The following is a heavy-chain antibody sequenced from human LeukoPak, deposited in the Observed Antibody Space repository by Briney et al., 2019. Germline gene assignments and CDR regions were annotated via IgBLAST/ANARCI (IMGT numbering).Heavy chain of an antibody. CDR2: IYHSGST. Sequence: KSSETLSLTCAVSGGSISSGGYSWSWIRQPPGKGLEWIGYIYHSGSTYYNPSLKSRVTISVDRSKNQFSLKLSSVTAADTAAYYCACGGYNSNEYFQHWGQGTLVTVSS. D-gene: IGHD5-24*01. CDR3: ACGGYNSNEYFQH. CDR1: GGSISSGGYS. J-gene: IGHJ1*01. V-gene: IGHV4-30-2*01.